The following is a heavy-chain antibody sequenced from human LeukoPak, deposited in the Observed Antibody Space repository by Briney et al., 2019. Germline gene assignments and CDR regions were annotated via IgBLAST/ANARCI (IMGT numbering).Heavy chain of an antibody. V-gene: IGHV4-59*01. CDR3: ARIGRVGGYYFDH. D-gene: IGHD3-16*01. CDR1: GGSINIYY. CDR2: IYYTGST. Sequence: PSETLSLTCSVSGGSINIYYWIWIRQPPGKGLEWIGYIYYTGSTNYNPSLKSRVSVSVDTPKNQFSLKLRSVTAADTAVYYCARIGRVGGYYFDHWGQGTLVTVSS. J-gene: IGHJ4*02.